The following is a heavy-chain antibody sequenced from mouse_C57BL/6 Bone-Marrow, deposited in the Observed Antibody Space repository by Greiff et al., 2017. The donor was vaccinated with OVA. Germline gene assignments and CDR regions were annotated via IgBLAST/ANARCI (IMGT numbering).Heavy chain of an antibody. CDR2: ISSGSSTI. CDR3: ARLWGDWYFDV. D-gene: IGHD4-1*01. Sequence: DVQLVESGGGLVKPGGSLKLSCAASGFTFSDYGMHWVRQAPEKGLEWVAYISSGSSTIYYADTVKGRFTISRDNAKNTLFLQMTSLRSEDTAMYYCARLWGDWYFDVWGTGTTVTVSS. V-gene: IGHV5-17*01. J-gene: IGHJ1*03. CDR1: GFTFSDYG.